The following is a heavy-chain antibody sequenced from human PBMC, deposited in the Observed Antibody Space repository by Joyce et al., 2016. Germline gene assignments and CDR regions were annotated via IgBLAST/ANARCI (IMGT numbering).Heavy chain of an antibody. CDR1: GYSFTDYG. J-gene: IGHJ6*02. Sequence: QVHLVQSGVEVKKPGASVKVSCKASGYSFTDYGISWVRQAPGQGLEWMGWISAYNDNTNYAQKLQGRVTMTTDTPASTAHMVLRSLRSDDTAVYYCARDRGDCSGGSCYSWYYYGMDVWGQGTTVTVSS. CDR2: ISAYNDNT. V-gene: IGHV1-18*01. CDR3: ARDRGDCSGGSCYSWYYYGMDV. D-gene: IGHD2-15*01.